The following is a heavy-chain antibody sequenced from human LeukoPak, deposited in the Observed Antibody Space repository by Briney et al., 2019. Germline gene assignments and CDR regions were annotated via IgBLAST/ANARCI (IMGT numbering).Heavy chain of an antibody. CDR2: IYYSGST. CDR1: GVSISSGGYY. V-gene: IGHV4-31*03. Sequence: SETLSLTCTVSGVSISSGGYYWSWIRQRPGKGLEWIMNIYYSGSTYYNPSLKSRVTISVDTSKNQFSLKLSSVTAADTAVYYCARGGYSNYVGRYYYYMDVWGKGTTVSVSS. J-gene: IGHJ6*03. CDR3: ARGGYSNYVGRYYYYMDV. D-gene: IGHD4-11*01.